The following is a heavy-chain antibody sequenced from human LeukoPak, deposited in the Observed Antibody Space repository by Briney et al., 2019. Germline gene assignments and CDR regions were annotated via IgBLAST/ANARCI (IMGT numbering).Heavy chain of an antibody. J-gene: IGHJ3*02. V-gene: IGHV3-74*01. CDR2: IRGDGSGI. Sequence: PGGSLRLSCAASGFTFSSYWMHWVRQAPGKGLVWVSRIRGDGSGITYADSVKGRFTISRDNAKNTVYLQMNSLRAEDTAVYYCTRDRLYAFEIWGQGTMVTVSS. CDR1: GFTFSSYW. CDR3: TRDRLYAFEI.